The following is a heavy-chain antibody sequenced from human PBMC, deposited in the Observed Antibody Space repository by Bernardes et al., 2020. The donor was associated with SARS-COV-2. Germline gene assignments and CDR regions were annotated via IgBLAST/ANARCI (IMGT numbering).Heavy chain of an antibody. CDR3: ARALAD. V-gene: IGHV3-74*01. Sequence: GGSLRLSCAASGFTFSSNWMHWVRQAPEKGLVWVSNIKTDGSSTNYADSVKGRFTISRDNAKNTLYLQMNSLRAEDTAVYYCARALADWGQGTLVTVSS. CDR2: IKTDGSST. D-gene: IGHD2-15*01. J-gene: IGHJ4*02. CDR1: GFTFSSNW.